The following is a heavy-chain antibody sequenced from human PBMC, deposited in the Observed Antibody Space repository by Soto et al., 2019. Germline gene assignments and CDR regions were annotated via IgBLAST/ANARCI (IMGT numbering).Heavy chain of an antibody. V-gene: IGHV3-23*01. D-gene: IGHD2-21*02. CDR2: ITFSGANI. CDR3: AKNAAYCGGDCYSLFDY. J-gene: IGHJ4*02. Sequence: EVQLLESGGGLVQPGGSLRLSCAASGFTFRNYAMSWVRQAPGKGLEWVSTITFSGANINYTDSVKGRFSISRDNSKNTLFLQMNSLRAEDTAVYYCAKNAAYCGGDCYSLFDYWGQGTLVTVSS. CDR1: GFTFRNYA.